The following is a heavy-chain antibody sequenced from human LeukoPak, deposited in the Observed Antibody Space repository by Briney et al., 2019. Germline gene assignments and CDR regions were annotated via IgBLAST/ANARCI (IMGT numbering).Heavy chain of an antibody. J-gene: IGHJ4*02. D-gene: IGHD3-22*01. CDR2: ISYDGSNK. CDR1: GFTFSSYA. V-gene: IGHV3-30-3*01. Sequence: GGSLRLSCAASGFTFSSYAMHWVRQAPGKGLEWEAVISYDGSNKYYADSVKGRFTISRDNSKNTLYLQMNSLRAEDTAVYYCARDRRRRTYYYDSSGYYFGDYWGQGTLVTVSS. CDR3: ARDRRRRTYYYDSSGYYFGDY.